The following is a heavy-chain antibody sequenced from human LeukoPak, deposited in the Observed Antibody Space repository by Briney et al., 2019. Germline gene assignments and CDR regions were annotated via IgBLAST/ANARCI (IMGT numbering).Heavy chain of an antibody. D-gene: IGHD4-17*01. CDR3: ARLSTDLYYYYGMDV. V-gene: IGHV4-59*01. Sequence: SETLSLTCPVSGGSISSYYWSWIRQPPGKGLEWIGYIYYSGSTNYNPSLKSRVTISVDTSKNQFSLKLSSVTAADTAVYYCARLSTDLYYYYGMDVWGQGTTVTVSS. J-gene: IGHJ6*02. CDR1: GGSISSYY. CDR2: IYYSGST.